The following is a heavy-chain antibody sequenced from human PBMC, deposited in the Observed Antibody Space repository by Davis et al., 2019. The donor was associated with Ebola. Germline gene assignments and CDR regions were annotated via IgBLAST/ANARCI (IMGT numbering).Heavy chain of an antibody. CDR1: GFTFDDYA. V-gene: IGHV3-9*01. J-gene: IGHJ6*02. CDR3: AKEQWLQERPHQYYYYGMDV. CDR2: ISWNSGSI. Sequence: PGGSLRLSCAASGFTFDDYAMHWVRQAPGKGLEWVSGISWNSGSIGYADSVKGRFTISRDNAKNSLYLQMNSLRAEDTALYYCAKEQWLQERPHQYYYYGMDVWGQGTTVTVSS. D-gene: IGHD5-12*01.